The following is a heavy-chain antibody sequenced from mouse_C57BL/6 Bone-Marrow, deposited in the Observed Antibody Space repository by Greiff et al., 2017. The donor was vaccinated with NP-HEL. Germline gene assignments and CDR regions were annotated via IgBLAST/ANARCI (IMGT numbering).Heavy chain of an antibody. Sequence: VKLMESGAELARPGASVKMSCKASGYTFTSYTMHWVKQRPGQGLEWIGYINPSSGYTKYNQKFKDKATLTADKSSSTAYMQLSILTSEDSAVYYCAREWLRLVGGFAYWGQGTLVTVSA. CDR1: GYTFTSYT. CDR2: INPSSGYT. D-gene: IGHD3-2*02. V-gene: IGHV1-4*01. CDR3: AREWLRLVGGFAY. J-gene: IGHJ3*01.